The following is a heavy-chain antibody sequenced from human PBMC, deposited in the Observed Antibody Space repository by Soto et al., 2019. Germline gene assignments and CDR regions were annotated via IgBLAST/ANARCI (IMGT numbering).Heavy chain of an antibody. V-gene: IGHV4-39*01. CDR3: ARGDVTVTTIVFDY. Sequence: ETLSLTCTVSGGSISSSSYYWGWIRQPPGKGLEWIGSIYYSGNTYYNPSLKSRVTISVDTSKNQFSLKLSSVTAADTAVYYCARGDVTVTTIVFDYWGQGTLVTVSS. D-gene: IGHD4-17*01. CDR1: GGSISSSSYY. J-gene: IGHJ4*02. CDR2: IYYSGNT.